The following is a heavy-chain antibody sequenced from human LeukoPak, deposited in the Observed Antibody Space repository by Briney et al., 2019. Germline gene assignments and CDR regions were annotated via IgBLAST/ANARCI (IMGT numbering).Heavy chain of an antibody. CDR3: ARESEWEPLKH. V-gene: IGHV1-69*05. D-gene: IGHD1-26*01. CDR2: IIPIFGTA. CDR1: GGTFSNYA. Sequence: ASVKVSCKASGGTFSNYAISWMRQAPGQGLEWMGGIIPIFGTANYAQKFQGRVTITTDESTSTAYMELSSLRSEDTAVYYCARESEWEPLKHWGQGTLVTVSS. J-gene: IGHJ1*01.